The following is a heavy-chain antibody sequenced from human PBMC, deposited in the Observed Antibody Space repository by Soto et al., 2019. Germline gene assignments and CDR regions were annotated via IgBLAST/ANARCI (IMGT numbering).Heavy chain of an antibody. J-gene: IGHJ4*02. Sequence: QMHLLESGGGLVKPGGSLRLSCEASGFTFSNHYMAWIRQAPGKGLEWVSYISTSGTSTFYADSVKGRFTISRDNAKDSLFLQINSLRVDDTAVYFCARDGVLFRAGFDSWGQGTLVTVAS. D-gene: IGHD3-10*01. V-gene: IGHV3-11*01. CDR2: ISTSGTST. CDR3: ARDGVLFRAGFDS. CDR1: GFTFSNHY.